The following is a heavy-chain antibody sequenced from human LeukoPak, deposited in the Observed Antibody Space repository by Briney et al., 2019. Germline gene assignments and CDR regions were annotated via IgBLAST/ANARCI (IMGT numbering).Heavy chain of an antibody. V-gene: IGHV3-23*01. CDR3: ARAAAGTYFYMPGY. Sequence: GGSLRLSCAASGFTFRSYGMNWVRQAPGQGLEWVSGISNGGRSAYYADSVKGRFTISRDNSKNTLYLQMNSLRAEDTAVYYCARAAAGTYFYMPGYWGQGTLVTVSS. J-gene: IGHJ4*02. CDR2: ISNGGRSA. D-gene: IGHD6-13*01. CDR1: GFTFRSYG.